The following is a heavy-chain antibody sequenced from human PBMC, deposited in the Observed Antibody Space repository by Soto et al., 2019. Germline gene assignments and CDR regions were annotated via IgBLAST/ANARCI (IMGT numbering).Heavy chain of an antibody. CDR3: AAQRGGGGY. V-gene: IGHV3-53*01. Sequence: EVQLVESGGGLIQPGGSLRLSCAVSGFTVSNNYMSWVRQAPGKGLEGVSVIYSGGYTAYGDSVKGRFTISRDNSKNPLYLQMKSRSADAPAVFYGAAQRGGGGYWGQGTLVTVSS. CDR2: IYSGGYT. D-gene: IGHD6-25*01. J-gene: IGHJ4*02. CDR1: GFTVSNNY.